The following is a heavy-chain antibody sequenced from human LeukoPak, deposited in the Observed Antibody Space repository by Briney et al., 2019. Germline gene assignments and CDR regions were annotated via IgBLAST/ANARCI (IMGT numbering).Heavy chain of an antibody. D-gene: IGHD2-2*01. CDR1: GYTFTGYY. V-gene: IGHV1-2*02. Sequence: ASVKVSCKASGYTFTGYYMHWVRQAPGQGLEWMGWINPNSGGTNYAQKFQGRVTMTRDTSISTAYMELSRLRSDDTAVYYCARGGDDRSSTSCLPRFDAFDIWGQGTTITVSS. CDR3: ARGGDDRSSTSCLPRFDAFDI. CDR2: INPNSGGT. J-gene: IGHJ3*02.